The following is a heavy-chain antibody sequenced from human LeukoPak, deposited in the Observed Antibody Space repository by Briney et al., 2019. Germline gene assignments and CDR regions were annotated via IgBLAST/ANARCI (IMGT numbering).Heavy chain of an antibody. CDR2: IKQDGSEK. Sequence: PGGSLRLSCAASGFTFSSYWMSWVRQAPGKGLEWVANIKQDGSEKQYVDSVKGRFAISRDNAENSLYLQMNSLKAEDTAVYYCARTITDAFDIWGQGTMVTVSS. CDR1: GFTFSSYW. CDR3: ARTITDAFDI. V-gene: IGHV3-7*02. J-gene: IGHJ3*02. D-gene: IGHD3-10*01.